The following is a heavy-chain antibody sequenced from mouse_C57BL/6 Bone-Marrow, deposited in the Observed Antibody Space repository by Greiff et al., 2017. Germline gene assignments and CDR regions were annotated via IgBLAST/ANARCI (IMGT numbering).Heavy chain of an antibody. CDR3: AREGGYYYGSSYWDGAMDY. V-gene: IGHV1-54*01. CDR1: GYAFTNYL. Sequence: QVQLQQSGAELVRPGTSVKVSCKASGYAFTNYLIEWVKQRPGQGLEWIGVINPGSGGTNYNEKFKGKATLTADKYSSTAYMQLSSLTSEDSAVYFCAREGGYYYGSSYWDGAMDYWGQGTSGTVSS. D-gene: IGHD1-1*01. CDR2: INPGSGGT. J-gene: IGHJ4*01.